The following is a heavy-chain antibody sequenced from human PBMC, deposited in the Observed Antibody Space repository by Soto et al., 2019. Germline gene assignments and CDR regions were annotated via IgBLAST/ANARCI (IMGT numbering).Heavy chain of an antibody. CDR2: IYSGGST. Sequence: GGSLRLSCAASGFTVSSNYMSWVRQAPGKGLEWVSVIYSGGSTYYADSVKGRFTISRDNSKNTLYLQMNSLRAEDTAVYYCARRDSSSWYGAFDIWGQGTLVTVSS. J-gene: IGHJ4*02. CDR3: ARRDSSSWYGAFDI. D-gene: IGHD6-13*01. V-gene: IGHV3-53*01. CDR1: GFTVSSNY.